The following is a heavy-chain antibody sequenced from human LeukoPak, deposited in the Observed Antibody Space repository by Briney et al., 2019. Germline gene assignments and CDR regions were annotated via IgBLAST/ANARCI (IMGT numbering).Heavy chain of an antibody. Sequence: SETLSLTCTVSGGSIRRSSYYWGWIRQPPGKGLEWIGSIYYSGSTYYNPSLKSRVTISVDTSKNQFSLKLSSVTAADTAVYYCAGQRITMIVVVIRNYDAFDIWGQGTMVTVSS. J-gene: IGHJ3*02. CDR2: IYYSGST. CDR1: GGSIRRSSYY. D-gene: IGHD3-22*01. V-gene: IGHV4-39*01. CDR3: AGQRITMIVVVIRNYDAFDI.